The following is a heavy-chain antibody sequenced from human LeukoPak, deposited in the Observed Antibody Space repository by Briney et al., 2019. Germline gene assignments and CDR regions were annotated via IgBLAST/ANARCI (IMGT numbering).Heavy chain of an antibody. D-gene: IGHD2-8*02. V-gene: IGHV4-4*02. J-gene: IGHJ3*02. Sequence: SGTLSLTCAVSGGSINSSNWWSWVRQPPGKGLEWIGEIFHSATTNYNPSLKSRVTISVDTSKNQFSLKLTSVTAADTAVYYCASDSGGRRDAFNIWGQGTMVTVSS. CDR1: GGSINSSNW. CDR2: IFHSATT. CDR3: ASDSGGRRDAFNI.